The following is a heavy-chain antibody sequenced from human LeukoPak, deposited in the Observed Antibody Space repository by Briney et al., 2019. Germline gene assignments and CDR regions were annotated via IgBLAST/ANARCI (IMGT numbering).Heavy chain of an antibody. J-gene: IGHJ4*02. Sequence: SETLSLTCTVSGGSISSYYWSWIRQPPGKGLEWIGYIYYSGSTNCNPSLKSRVTISVDTSKNQFSLKLSSVTAADTAVYYCARDPGDSSGWRTYYFDYWGQGTLVTVSS. CDR1: GGSISSYY. V-gene: IGHV4-59*01. CDR3: ARDPGDSSGWRTYYFDY. CDR2: IYYSGST. D-gene: IGHD6-19*01.